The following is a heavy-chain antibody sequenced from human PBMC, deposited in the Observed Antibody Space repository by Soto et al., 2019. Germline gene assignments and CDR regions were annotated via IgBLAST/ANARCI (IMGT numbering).Heavy chain of an antibody. CDR1: GGPISSYY. CDR3: ARVFTMVRGVIMGNWFDP. J-gene: IGHJ5*02. Sequence: PSETLSLTCPVSGGPISSYYWSWIRPPPGKGLEWIGYIYYSGSTNYNPSLKSRVTISVDTSKNQFSLKLSSVTAADTAVYYCARVFTMVRGVIMGNWFDPWGQGTLVTVSS. D-gene: IGHD3-10*01. V-gene: IGHV4-59*01. CDR2: IYYSGST.